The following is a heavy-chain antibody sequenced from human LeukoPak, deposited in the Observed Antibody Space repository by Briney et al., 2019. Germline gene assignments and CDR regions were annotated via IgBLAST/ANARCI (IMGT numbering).Heavy chain of an antibody. CDR3: AGRVPVPSVRGVIQNYYYYGMDV. CDR2: IYYSGTT. V-gene: IGHV4-39*01. D-gene: IGHD3-10*01. J-gene: IGHJ6*02. CDR1: GGSISSSSYH. Sequence: SETLSLTCTVSGGSISSSSYHWGWIRQPPGKGLEWIGSIYYSGTTYYSPSLKSRITISVDTSKNQFSLKVSSVTAADTAVYYCAGRVPVPSVRGVIQNYYYYGMDVWGQGTTVTVSS.